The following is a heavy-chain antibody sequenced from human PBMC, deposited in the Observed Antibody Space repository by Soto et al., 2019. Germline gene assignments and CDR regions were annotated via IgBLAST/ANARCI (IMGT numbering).Heavy chain of an antibody. CDR1: WVSVTNFA. CDR2: IGASGDIT. CDR3: AKDDFNDRGDDYFDY. V-gene: IGHV3-23*01. J-gene: IGHJ4*02. Sequence: VGSLRLACAASWVSVTNFAIREALQAPGKGLEWVAGIGASGDITWYADSVKGRLSISRDNSKNTIYLQLNSLRFEDTAVYYCAKDDFNDRGDDYFDYWGPGTLVTVSS. D-gene: IGHD2-21*02.